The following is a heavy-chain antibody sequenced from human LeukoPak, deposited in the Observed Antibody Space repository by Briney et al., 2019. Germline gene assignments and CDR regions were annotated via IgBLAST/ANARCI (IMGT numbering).Heavy chain of an antibody. V-gene: IGHV3-66*01. CDR1: GFTVSSYY. J-gene: IGHJ6*02. CDR2: IYSGGST. D-gene: IGHD4-11*01. CDR3: ARSYSNHLFGMDV. Sequence: GGSLRLSCAASGFTVSSYYMTWVRQAPGKGLEWVSVIYSGGSTYYADSVKGRVATSRDNSNNTVFLQMNIVKAEDTAVYYCARSYSNHLFGMDVWGQGTTVTVPS.